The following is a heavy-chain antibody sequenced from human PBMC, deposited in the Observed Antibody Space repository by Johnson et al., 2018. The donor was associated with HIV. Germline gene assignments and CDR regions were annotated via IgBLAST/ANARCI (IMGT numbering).Heavy chain of an antibody. J-gene: IGHJ3*02. CDR1: GFTFSFYA. V-gene: IGHV3-30-3*01. D-gene: IGHD2-15*01. CDR3: ARDVGSGPAFDI. Sequence: QVQLVESGGGVVQSGGSRRLSCAASGFTFSFYAMHWVRQAPGNGLEWVALILYDGSNKYYADSLKGRFTISRDNSKNTLYLQMNSLRAEDTAVYYCARDVGSGPAFDIWGQGTMVTVSS. CDR2: ILYDGSNK.